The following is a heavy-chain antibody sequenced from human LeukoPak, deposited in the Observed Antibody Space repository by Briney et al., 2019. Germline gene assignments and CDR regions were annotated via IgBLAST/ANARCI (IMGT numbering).Heavy chain of an antibody. Sequence: SQTLSLACAVYGGSFSGYYWSWIRQPPGKGLEWIGEINHSGSTNYKPPLKSRVTISVDTSKNQFSLKLSSVTAADTAVYYCARGKITMVRGATNSDAPWGQGTLVTVSS. CDR1: GGSFSGYY. J-gene: IGHJ5*02. CDR2: INHSGST. V-gene: IGHV4-34*01. CDR3: ARGKITMVRGATNSDAP. D-gene: IGHD3-10*01.